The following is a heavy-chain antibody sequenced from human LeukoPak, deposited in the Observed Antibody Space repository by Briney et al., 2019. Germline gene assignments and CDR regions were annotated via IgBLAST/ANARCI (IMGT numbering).Heavy chain of an antibody. Sequence: SEALSLTCTVSGGSSSSNYYWGWIRQPPGKGLEWIGSIYYSGSTYTGDTYYNPSLKSRVTISVDTSKNQFSLKLSSVTAADTAVYYCARQVTEGGYSYLYLYYYFMDVWGRGTTVTVSS. J-gene: IGHJ6*03. CDR1: GGSSSSNYY. V-gene: IGHV4-39*01. CDR3: ARQVTEGGYSYLYLYYYFMDV. CDR2: IYYSGST. D-gene: IGHD5-18*01.